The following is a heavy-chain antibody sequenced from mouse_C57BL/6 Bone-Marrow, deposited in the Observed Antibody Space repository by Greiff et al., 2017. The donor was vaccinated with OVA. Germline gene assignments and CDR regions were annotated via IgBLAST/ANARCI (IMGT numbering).Heavy chain of an antibody. CDR3: AVGYYGASFAF. J-gene: IGHJ3*01. CDR2: ISSGGSYT. CDR1: GFTFSSYG. V-gene: IGHV5-6*01. D-gene: IGHD1-1*01. Sequence: EVQRVESGGDLVKPGGSLKLSCAASGFTFSSYGMSWVRQTPDKRLEWVATISSGGSYTYYLDSMKGRFTISRDNAKNTLYLQMSSLKSEDTAMYYCAVGYYGASFAFWGRGNLITVTA.